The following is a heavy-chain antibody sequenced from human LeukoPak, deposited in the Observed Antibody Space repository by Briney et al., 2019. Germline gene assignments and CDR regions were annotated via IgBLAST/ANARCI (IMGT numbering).Heavy chain of an antibody. CDR3: ARSVMARGVYWFDP. CDR2: IYPGDSDT. J-gene: IGHJ5*02. D-gene: IGHD3-10*01. Sequence: GESLKISWKGSGYSFTSYWIGWVRQMPGKGLEWMGIIYPGDSDTRYSPSFQGQVTISADKSISTAYLQWSSLKAPDTAMYYCARSVMARGVYWFDPWGQGTLVIVSS. CDR1: GYSFTSYW. V-gene: IGHV5-51*01.